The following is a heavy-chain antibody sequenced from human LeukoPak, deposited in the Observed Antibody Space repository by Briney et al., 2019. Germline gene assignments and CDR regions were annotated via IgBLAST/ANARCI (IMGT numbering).Heavy chain of an antibody. CDR2: IRYDGSNK. CDR3: AKDQRSLRIFGVVGDAFDI. CDR1: GFTFSSYG. J-gene: IGHJ3*02. V-gene: IGHV3-30*02. Sequence: GRSLRLSCAASGFTFSSYGMHWVRQAPGKGLEWVAFIRYDGSNKYYADSVKGRFTISRDNSKNTLYLQMNSLRAEDTAVYYCAKDQRSLRIFGVVGDAFDIWGQGTMVTVSS. D-gene: IGHD3-3*01.